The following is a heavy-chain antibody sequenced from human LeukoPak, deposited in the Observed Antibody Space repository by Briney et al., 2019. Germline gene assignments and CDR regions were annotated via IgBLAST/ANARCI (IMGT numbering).Heavy chain of an antibody. CDR2: IYYSGST. CDR3: ARGDSSGHYAAFDI. CDR1: GGSISSNSYY. J-gene: IGHJ3*02. V-gene: IGHV4-39*07. D-gene: IGHD3-22*01. Sequence: SETLSLTCIVSGGSISSNSYYWGWIRQPPGKGLEWIGTIYYSGSTYYNPSLKSRVTISVDTSKNQFSLKLSSVTAADTAVYYCARGDSSGHYAAFDIWGQGTMVSVSS.